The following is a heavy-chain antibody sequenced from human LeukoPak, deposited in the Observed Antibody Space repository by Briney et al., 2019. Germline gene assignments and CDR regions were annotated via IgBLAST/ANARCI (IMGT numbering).Heavy chain of an antibody. CDR1: GGSFSGYY. D-gene: IGHD6-13*01. V-gene: IGHV4-34*01. Sequence: SETLSLTCAVYGGSFSGYYWSWIRQPPGKGLEWIGEINHSGSTNYNPSLKSRVTISVDTSKNQFSLKLSSVTAADTAVYYCAGSAHSGAAAGVYWGQGTLVTVSS. J-gene: IGHJ4*02. CDR3: AGSAHSGAAAGVY. CDR2: INHSGST.